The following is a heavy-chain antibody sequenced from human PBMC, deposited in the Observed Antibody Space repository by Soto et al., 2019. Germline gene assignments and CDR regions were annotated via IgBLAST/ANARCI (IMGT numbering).Heavy chain of an antibody. CDR3: ARWSSSSGYYGMDV. CDR2: SGST. J-gene: IGHJ6*02. Sequence: SGSTNYNPSFKSRVIASVATSRNQSSLKLSSVTAADTAVYYCARWSSSSGYYGMDVWGQGTTVTVSS. D-gene: IGHD6-25*01. V-gene: IGHV4-59*01.